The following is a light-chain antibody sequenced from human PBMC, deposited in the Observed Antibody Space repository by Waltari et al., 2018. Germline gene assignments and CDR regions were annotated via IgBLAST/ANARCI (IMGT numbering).Light chain of an antibody. CDR3: SSYTTSSAPGV. Sequence: QSALTQPASVSGSPGQSLTISCPGTDSDVGAYDFFSCYQQHPGKAPHLIIYEVSNRPSGISNRFSASKSGNTASLTISGLQAEDEADYYCSSYTTSSAPGVFGTGTRVTVL. CDR2: EVS. V-gene: IGLV2-14*01. CDR1: DSDVGAYDF. J-gene: IGLJ1*01.